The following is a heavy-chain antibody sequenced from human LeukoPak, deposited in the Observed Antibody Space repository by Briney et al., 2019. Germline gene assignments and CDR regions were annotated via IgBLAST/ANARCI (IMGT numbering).Heavy chain of an antibody. CDR3: ARDRRTLEAVAGTFDY. D-gene: IGHD6-19*01. J-gene: IGHJ4*02. CDR2: INPSGGST. V-gene: IGHV1-46*01. Sequence: ASVKVSCKASGYTFTSYYMHWVRQAPGQGLEWMGIINPSGGSTSYAQKFQGRVTMTRDMSTSTVYMELSSLRSEDTAVYYCARDRRTLEAVAGTFDYWGQGTLVTVSS. CDR1: GYTFTSYY.